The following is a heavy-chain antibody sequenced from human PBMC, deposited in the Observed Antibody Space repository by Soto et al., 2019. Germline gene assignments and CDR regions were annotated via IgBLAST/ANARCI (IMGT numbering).Heavy chain of an antibody. CDR3: ARGGFYGDYFDY. CDR1: GFTFSSYA. D-gene: IGHD4-17*01. Sequence: GGSLRLSCAASGFTFSSYAMHWVRQAPGKGLEWVSSTSSRSSYIYYTDSVKGRFSISRDNAKDSLYLQMNSLRAEDTAVYYCARGGFYGDYFDYWGQGTLVTVSS. V-gene: IGHV3-21*01. CDR2: TSSRSSYI. J-gene: IGHJ4*02.